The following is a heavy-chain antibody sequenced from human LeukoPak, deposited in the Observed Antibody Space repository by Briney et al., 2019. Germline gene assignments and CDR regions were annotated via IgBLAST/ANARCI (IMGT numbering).Heavy chain of an antibody. J-gene: IGHJ6*02. CDR1: GFTFGGYA. V-gene: IGHV3-23*01. Sequence: GSLRLTCTASGFTFGGYAMSWVRQAPGKGLEWVSSISGGSEDTYYADSVKGRFTISRDNSKTTLYLQMNSLRAEDTAVYYCARTIAQYSNSWLYFYYGLDVWGQGTTVTVSS. CDR3: ARTIAQYSNSWLYFYYGLDV. CDR2: ISGGSEDT. D-gene: IGHD6-13*01.